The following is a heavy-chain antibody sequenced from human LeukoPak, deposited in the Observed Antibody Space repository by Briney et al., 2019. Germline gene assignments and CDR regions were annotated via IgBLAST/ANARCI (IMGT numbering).Heavy chain of an antibody. V-gene: IGHV3-21*01. D-gene: IGHD3-22*01. CDR2: ISTSSSYI. CDR3: ARGQIYYDGSGFDY. CDR1: GYTFTGYY. Sequence: ASVKVSCKASGYTFTGYYMHWVRQAPGKGLEWVSSISTSSSYIYFADSVKGRFTISRDNAKNSLSLQMNSLRADDTAVYYCARGQIYYDGSGFDYWGQGTLVTVSS. J-gene: IGHJ4*02.